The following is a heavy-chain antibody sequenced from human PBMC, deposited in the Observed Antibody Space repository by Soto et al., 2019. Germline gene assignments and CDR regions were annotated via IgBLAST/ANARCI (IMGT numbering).Heavy chain of an antibody. CDR1: GFTFSSYA. V-gene: IGHV3-48*04. J-gene: IGHJ6*02. CDR3: ARDQGTVKYNYYYYGMDV. D-gene: IGHD3-10*01. CDR2: ISSSGRTI. Sequence: GGSLRLSCAASGFTFSSYAMSWVRQAPGKGLEYISYISSSGRTIYYADSVKGRFTISRDNAKNSLYLQMNSLRAEDTAVYFCARDQGTVKYNYYYYGMDVWGQGTTVTVSS.